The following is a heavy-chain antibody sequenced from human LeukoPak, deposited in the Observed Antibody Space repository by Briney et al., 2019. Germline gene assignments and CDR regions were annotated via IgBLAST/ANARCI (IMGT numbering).Heavy chain of an antibody. CDR1: GFTLSSYG. CDR2: IRYDGSNK. V-gene: IGHV3-30*02. D-gene: IGHD3-10*01. J-gene: IGHJ4*02. CDR3: AKESQGQLGFDY. Sequence: PGGALRLSCAASGFTLSSYGMHWVRQAPGKGLEWVAFIRYDGSNKYYADSVKGRFTISRDNSKNTLYLQMNSLRAEDTAVYYCAKESQGQLGFDYWGQGTLVTVSS.